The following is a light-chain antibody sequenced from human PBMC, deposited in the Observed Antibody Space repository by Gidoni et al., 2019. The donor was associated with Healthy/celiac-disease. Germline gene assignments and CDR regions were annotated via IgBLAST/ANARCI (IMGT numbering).Light chain of an antibody. J-gene: IGKJ4*01. CDR2: KAS. CDR1: QSISSW. CDR3: QQYNSYSGLT. Sequence: DIQMTQSPSTLSASVGDRVTITCRASQSISSWLAWYQQKPGKAPKLLIYKASSLESGVRSRFSGSGSGTEFTLTISSLQPDDFATYYCQQYNSYSGLTFGGGTKVEIK. V-gene: IGKV1-5*03.